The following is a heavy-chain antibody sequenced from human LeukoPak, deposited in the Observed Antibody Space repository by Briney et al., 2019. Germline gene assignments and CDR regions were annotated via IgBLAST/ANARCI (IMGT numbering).Heavy chain of an antibody. V-gene: IGHV4-59*01. CDR1: GGSISSYY. Sequence: SETLSLTCTVSGGSISSYYWSWIRQPPGKGLEWIGYIYYSGSTNYNPSLKSRVTISVDTSKNQFSLKLSSVTAADTAVYYCARDQGIAAASVGYFDYWGQGTLVTVSS. CDR3: ARDQGIAAASVGYFDY. D-gene: IGHD6-13*01. CDR2: IYYSGST. J-gene: IGHJ4*02.